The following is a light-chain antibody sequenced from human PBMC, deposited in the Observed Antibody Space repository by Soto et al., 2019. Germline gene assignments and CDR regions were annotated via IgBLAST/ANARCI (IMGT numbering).Light chain of an antibody. Sequence: QSALTQPASVSGSPGQSITISCTGTSSDVGDYKYVTWYQQHPGKAPKLMIFEVNNRPSEISNRFSGSKSGNTASLTISGLQAEDEADYYCSSYTGSSTLVFGGGTQLTVL. CDR2: EVN. V-gene: IGLV2-14*01. J-gene: IGLJ3*02. CDR3: SSYTGSSTLV. CDR1: SSDVGDYKY.